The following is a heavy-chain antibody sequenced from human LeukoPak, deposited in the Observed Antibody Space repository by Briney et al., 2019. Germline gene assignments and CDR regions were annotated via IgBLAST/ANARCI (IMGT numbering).Heavy chain of an antibody. D-gene: IGHD3-22*01. CDR2: IYPGDSDT. V-gene: IGHV5-51*01. J-gene: IGHJ4*02. CDR3: ARLYEGYYYDSSGYAYFDY. CDR1: GYIFTSYW. Sequence: GESLKISCKGSGYIFTSYWIGWVRQMPGKGLEWMGIIYPGDSDTRYSPSFQGQVTISADKSISTAYLQWSSLKASDTAMYYCARLYEGYYYDSSGYAYFDYWGQGTLVTVSS.